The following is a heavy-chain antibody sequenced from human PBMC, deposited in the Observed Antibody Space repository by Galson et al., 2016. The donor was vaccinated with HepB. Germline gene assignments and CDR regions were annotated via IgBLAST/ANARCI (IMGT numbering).Heavy chain of an antibody. CDR1: GFTVSNNY. D-gene: IGHD2-15*01. CDR2: IYNGGST. CDR3: ARNRHCSGGSCYGA. Sequence: SLRLSCAASGFTVSNNYMRWVRQAPGKGLEWVSLIYNGGSTYYADSVKGRFTTSRDSSKNTLYLQMNSLRAEDTAVYYCARNRHCSGGSCYGAWGQGTLVTVSS. J-gene: IGHJ5*02. V-gene: IGHV3-66*01.